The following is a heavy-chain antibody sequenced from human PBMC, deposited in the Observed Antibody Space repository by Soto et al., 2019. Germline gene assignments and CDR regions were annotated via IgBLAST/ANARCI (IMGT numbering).Heavy chain of an antibody. CDR2: IYDSGST. CDR1: GDSISRGGYS. Sequence: SETLSLTCAVSGDSISRGGYSWTWIRQPPGKALEWIGNIYDSGSTSYNPSLKGRVTISVDRSKNQFSLKLMSVTAADTAVYFCARGSSSYYDYGMDVWGQGTTVTVSS. J-gene: IGHJ6*02. CDR3: ARGSSSYYDYGMDV. D-gene: IGHD6-6*01. V-gene: IGHV4-30-2*01.